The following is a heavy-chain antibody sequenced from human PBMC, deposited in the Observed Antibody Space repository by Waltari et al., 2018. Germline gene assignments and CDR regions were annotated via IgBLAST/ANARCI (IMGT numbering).Heavy chain of an antibody. J-gene: IGHJ1*01. Sequence: EQLVQSGGGVVQPGGSLRLSCAASGFAFKSDAFEWVRPAPGKGLDWVAVISHDGDNDQYGTSVKGRFIVSRDNSRDTVYLQMNSLTPEDTALYFCARGRAVATLWGQGTFVSVSS. CDR3: ARGRAVATL. D-gene: IGHD5-12*01. V-gene: IGHV3-30*03. CDR2: ISHDGDND. CDR1: GFAFKSDA.